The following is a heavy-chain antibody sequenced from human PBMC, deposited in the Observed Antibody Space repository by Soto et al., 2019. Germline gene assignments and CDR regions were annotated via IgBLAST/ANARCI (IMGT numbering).Heavy chain of an antibody. CDR2: INQSGST. D-gene: IGHD3-10*01. CDR1: GGSFRGYY. Sequence: QVQLQQWGAGLLKPSETLSLTCAVYGGSFRGYYWSWIRRPPGKGLEWIGEINQSGSTSYNPSLRSRVTISVDMAKNHVALKLSSVTAADTAGYYCSRVTVITMLPGHNYHYGMEVWGQGTTVTVS. CDR3: SRVTVITMLPGHNYHYGMEV. J-gene: IGHJ6*02. V-gene: IGHV4-34*01.